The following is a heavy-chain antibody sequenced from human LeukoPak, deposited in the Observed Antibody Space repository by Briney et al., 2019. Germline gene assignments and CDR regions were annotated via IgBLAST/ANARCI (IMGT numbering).Heavy chain of an antibody. CDR3: AKDASYYDSSYYFDY. CDR2: IRYDGSNK. D-gene: IGHD3-22*01. J-gene: IGHJ4*02. V-gene: IGHV3-30*02. Sequence: PGGSLRLSCAASGFNFRSYGMHWVRQTPGKGLEWVAFIRYDGSNKYYADSVKGRFTISRDNSKNTLYLQMNSLRAEDTAVYYCAKDASYYDSSYYFDYWGQGTLVTVSS. CDR1: GFNFRSYG.